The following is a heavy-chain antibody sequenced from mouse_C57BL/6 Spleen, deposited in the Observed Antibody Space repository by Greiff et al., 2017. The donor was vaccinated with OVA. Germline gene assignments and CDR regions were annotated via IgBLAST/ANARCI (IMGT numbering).Heavy chain of an antibody. J-gene: IGHJ2*01. CDR2: IYPGDGDT. Sequence: QVQLKQSGPELVKPGASVKISCKASGYAFSSSWMNWVKQRPGKGLEWIGRIYPGDGDTNYNGKFKGKATLTADKSSSTAYMQLSSLTSEDSAVYFCAQYDYAHFDVWGKGTTLTVSS. CDR3: AQYDYAHFDV. D-gene: IGHD2-4*01. CDR1: GYAFSSSW. V-gene: IGHV1-82*01.